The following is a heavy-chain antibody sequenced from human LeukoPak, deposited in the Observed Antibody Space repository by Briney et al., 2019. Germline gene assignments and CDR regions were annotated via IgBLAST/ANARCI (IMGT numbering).Heavy chain of an antibody. V-gene: IGHV4-39*01. D-gene: IGHD3-10*01. CDR1: GGSISSSSYY. CDR3: ARFLLWTRDFDY. J-gene: IGHJ4*02. Sequence: SETLSLTCTVSGGSISSSSYYWGWIRQPPGKGLEWIGCIYYSGSTYYKPSLMSRVTISVDTSKTQFSLKLSSVTAADTAVYYCARFLLWTRDFDYWGQGTLVTVSS. CDR2: IYYSGST.